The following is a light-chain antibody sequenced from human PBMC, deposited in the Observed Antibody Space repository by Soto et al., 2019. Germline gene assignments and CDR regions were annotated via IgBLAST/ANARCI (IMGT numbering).Light chain of an antibody. J-gene: IGKJ2*01. CDR3: QQYGSSPST. CDR1: QSVYSSS. Sequence: EIVLTQSPGTLPLSPGERATLSFRASQSVYSSSLAWYQQKPGQAPRLLIDGVSIRATGIPDRFSGSGSGTDFTITISRLEPEDFAVYYCQQYGSSPSTFGQGTKVEIK. CDR2: GVS. V-gene: IGKV3-20*01.